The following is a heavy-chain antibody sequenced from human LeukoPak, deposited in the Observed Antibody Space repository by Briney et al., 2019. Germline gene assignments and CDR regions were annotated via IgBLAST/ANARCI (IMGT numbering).Heavy chain of an antibody. CDR2: IYYSGST. J-gene: IGHJ4*02. Sequence: KPSETLSLTCTVSGGSISSSYYYWGWIRQPPGKGLEWIGSIYYSGSTNYNPSLKSRVTISVDTSKNQFSLKLSSVTAADTAVYYCARDKDYYDSSGFDYWGQGTLVTVSS. V-gene: IGHV4-39*07. CDR3: ARDKDYYDSSGFDY. CDR1: GGSISSSYYY. D-gene: IGHD3-22*01.